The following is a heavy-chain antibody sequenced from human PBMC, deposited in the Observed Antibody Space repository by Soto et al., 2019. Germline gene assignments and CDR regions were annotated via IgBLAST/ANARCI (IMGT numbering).Heavy chain of an antibody. V-gene: IGHV4-34*01. CDR2: INHSGST. D-gene: IGHD2-15*01. CDR3: ARGEVVVVVAAKTNYRYYMDV. Sequence: PSETLSLTCAVYGGSFSDYYWTWIRQPPGKGLEWIGEINHSGSTNYNPSIKSRLTISVDTSKNQFSLKLSSVTAADTAVYYCARGEVVVVVAAKTNYRYYMDVWGKGTPVTVSS. J-gene: IGHJ6*03. CDR1: GGSFSDYY.